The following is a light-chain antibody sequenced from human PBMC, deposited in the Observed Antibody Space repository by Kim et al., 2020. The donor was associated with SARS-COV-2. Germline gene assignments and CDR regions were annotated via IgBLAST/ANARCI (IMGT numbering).Light chain of an antibody. CDR3: QVWDSSSWV. V-gene: IGLV3-9*01. CDR1: NIGSKN. Sequence: SYELTQPLSVSVVLGQTARITCGGNNIGSKNVHWYQQKPGQVPVLVIYRDSNRPSGIPERFSGSNSGNTATLTISRAQAGDEADYYCQVWDSSSWVFGGGTQLTVL. CDR2: RDS. J-gene: IGLJ3*02.